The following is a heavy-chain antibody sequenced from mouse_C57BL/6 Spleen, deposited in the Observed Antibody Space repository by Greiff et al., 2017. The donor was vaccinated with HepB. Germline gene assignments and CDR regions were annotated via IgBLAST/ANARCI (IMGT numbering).Heavy chain of an antibody. CDR3: AREEGLMDY. V-gene: IGHV3-6*01. J-gene: IGHJ4*01. CDR1: GYSITSGYY. CDR2: ISYDGSN. D-gene: IGHD2-4*01. Sequence: EVKLMESGPGLVKPSQSLSLTCSVTGYSITSGYYWNWIRQFPGNKLEWMGYISYDGSNNYNPSLKNRISITRDTSKNQFFLKLNSVTTEDTATYYCAREEGLMDYWGQGTSVTVSS.